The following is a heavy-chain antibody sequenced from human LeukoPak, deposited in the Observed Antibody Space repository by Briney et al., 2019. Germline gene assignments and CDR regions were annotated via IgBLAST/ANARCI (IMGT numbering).Heavy chain of an antibody. J-gene: IGHJ4*02. D-gene: IGHD2-2*01. CDR3: ASVSAYCSSTSCYGTYYFDY. CDR1: GSTSSSYA. CDR2: LIPMFNTA. V-gene: IGHV1-69*06. Sequence: GASVNDSCNTSGSTSSSYAITCVRQAPAPRLDSIPGLIPMFNTANYTQTLQCRVTITADKSTSTAYMELSSLRSEDTAVYYCASVSAYCSSTSCYGTYYFDYWVQGTLVTVSS.